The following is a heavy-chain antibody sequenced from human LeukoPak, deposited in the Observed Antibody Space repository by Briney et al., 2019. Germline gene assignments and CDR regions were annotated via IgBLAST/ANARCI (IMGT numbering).Heavy chain of an antibody. CDR3: ARDSSGDDNYFDY. CDR1: GFTFSNYW. D-gene: IGHD5-12*01. J-gene: IGHJ4*02. Sequence: GGSLRLSCAASGFTFSNYWMYWVRQAPGKGLVWVSRINSDGTTTNFADSVKGRFTISRDNAKNTVYLQMNSLGAEDTAVYYCARDSSGDDNYFDYWGQGTLVTVSS. CDR2: INSDGTTT. V-gene: IGHV3-74*01.